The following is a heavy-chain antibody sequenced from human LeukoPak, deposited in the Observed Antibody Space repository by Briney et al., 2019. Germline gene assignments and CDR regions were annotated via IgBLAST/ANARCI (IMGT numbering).Heavy chain of an antibody. CDR2: IYTSGTT. Sequence: SETLSLTCTVSGGSISGYYWSWIRQPAGKGLEWIGRIYTSGTTHDNPSLKSRVTMSVDTSKNQFSLKLSSVTAADTAVYYCARHHTMTRAFDIWGQGTMVTVSS. D-gene: IGHD4-11*01. CDR1: GGSISGYY. V-gene: IGHV4-4*07. CDR3: ARHHTMTRAFDI. J-gene: IGHJ3*02.